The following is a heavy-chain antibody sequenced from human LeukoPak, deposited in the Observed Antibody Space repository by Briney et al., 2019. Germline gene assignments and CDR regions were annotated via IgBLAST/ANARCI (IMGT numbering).Heavy chain of an antibody. CDR1: GFTFSSNV. J-gene: IGHJ4*02. CDR2: IHGSDDNT. Sequence: PGGSLRLSCAASGFTFSSNVMTWVRQAPGKGLEWVSAIHGSDDNTHYADSVKGRFTISRDKSKNTLYLQMNSLRADDTAVYYCAKDLLRWSFDYWGQGTLVTVSS. CDR3: AKDLLRWSFDY. V-gene: IGHV3-23*01. D-gene: IGHD4-23*01.